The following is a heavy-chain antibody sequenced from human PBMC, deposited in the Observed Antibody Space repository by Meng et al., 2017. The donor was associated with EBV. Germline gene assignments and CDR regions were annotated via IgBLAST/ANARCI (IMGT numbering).Heavy chain of an antibody. V-gene: IGHV1-69*01. J-gene: IGHJ4*02. CDR2: FIPMVGAP. Sequence: TVVMNAGHLGNGFKRTAGGTYRSDADSLLAQAPGQGLEWMGGFIPMVGAPHYAQKFQGRGKIIADESTSTHSMELNSLRSEDTAMYYCASESGRGFTPDYWGQGTLVTVSS. CDR1: GGTYRSDA. D-gene: IGHD3-10*01. CDR3: ASESGRGFTPDY.